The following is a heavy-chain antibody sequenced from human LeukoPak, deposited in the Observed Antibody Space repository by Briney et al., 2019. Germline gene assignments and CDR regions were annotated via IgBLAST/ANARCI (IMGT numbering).Heavy chain of an antibody. Sequence: QPGGSLRLSCAASGFTFSSYSMNWVRQAPGKGLEWVSKISGSSSTIWYADSVKSRFTISRDNAQNSLHLQMNSLRDEDTAVYYCSRDRDYAFDYWGQGTLVSVSS. J-gene: IGHJ4*02. D-gene: IGHD4-17*01. CDR2: ISGSSSTI. CDR1: GFTFSSYS. V-gene: IGHV3-48*02. CDR3: SRDRDYAFDY.